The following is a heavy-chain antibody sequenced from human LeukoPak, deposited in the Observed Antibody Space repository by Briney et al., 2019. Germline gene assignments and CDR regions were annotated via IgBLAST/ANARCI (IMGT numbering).Heavy chain of an antibody. CDR1: GGSISSYY. V-gene: IGHV4-59*08. D-gene: IGHD6-13*01. CDR2: IYYSGST. CDR3: ARLNASSSWVYYFDY. J-gene: IGHJ4*02. Sequence: TSETLSLTCTVSGGSISSYYWSWIRQPPGKGLEWIGYIYYSGSTSYNPSLKSRVTISVDTSKNQFSLKLSSVTAADTAVYYCARLNASSSWVYYFDYWGQGTLVTVSS.